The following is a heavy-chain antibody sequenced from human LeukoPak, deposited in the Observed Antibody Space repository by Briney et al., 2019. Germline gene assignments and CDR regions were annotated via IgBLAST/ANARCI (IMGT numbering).Heavy chain of an antibody. CDR1: GFTFSSYW. Sequence: GGSLRLSCAASGFTFSSYWMSWVRQAPGKGLEWVANIKLDGGETNYVDSVKGRFTISRDNAKNSLFLQMNSLRAEDTAVYYCARGYSYVFYWGQGTLVSVSS. J-gene: IGHJ4*02. V-gene: IGHV3-7*04. D-gene: IGHD5-18*01. CDR2: IKLDGGET. CDR3: ARGYSYVFY.